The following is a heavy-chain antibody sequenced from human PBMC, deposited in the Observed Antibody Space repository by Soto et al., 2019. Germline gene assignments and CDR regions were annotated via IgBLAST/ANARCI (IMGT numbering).Heavy chain of an antibody. D-gene: IGHD3-22*01. CDR2: ISWDGGST. Sequence: PGGSLRLSCAASGFTFDDYAMHRVRQAPGKGLEWVSLISWDGGSTYYADSVKGRFTISRDNSKNSLYLQMNSLRAEDTALYYCVGYYYDSSGYYNDYWGQGTLVTVSS. J-gene: IGHJ4*02. V-gene: IGHV3-43D*04. CDR1: GFTFDDYA. CDR3: VGYYYDSSGYYNDY.